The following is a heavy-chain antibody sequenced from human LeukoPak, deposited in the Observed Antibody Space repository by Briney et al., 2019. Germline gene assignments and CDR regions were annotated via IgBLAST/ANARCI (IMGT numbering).Heavy chain of an antibody. V-gene: IGHV4-59*01. Sequence: SETLSLTCTVSGGSISSYYWSWIRQPPGKGLEWIGYIYYSGSTNYNPSLKSRVTISVDTSKNQFSLKPSSVTAADTAVYYCARRMNTIFGVVSHAFDIWGQGTMVTVSS. CDR1: GGSISSYY. D-gene: IGHD3-3*01. CDR2: IYYSGST. J-gene: IGHJ3*02. CDR3: ARRMNTIFGVVSHAFDI.